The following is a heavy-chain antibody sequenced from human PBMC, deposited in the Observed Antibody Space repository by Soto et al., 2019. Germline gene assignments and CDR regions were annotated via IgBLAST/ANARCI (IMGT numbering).Heavy chain of an antibody. D-gene: IGHD2-15*01. J-gene: IGHJ4*02. Sequence: GGSLRLSCAASGLTFHNYAMSWVRQAPGKGLEWVSSINGPGDDTYYADSVKGRFTISRDNSKNTSYLQMNSLRAEDTAIYYFAKKEENEHVVGKSSLYWGRGTLVTVSS. V-gene: IGHV3-23*01. CDR1: GLTFHNYA. CDR2: INGPGDDT. CDR3: AKKEENEHVVGKSSLY.